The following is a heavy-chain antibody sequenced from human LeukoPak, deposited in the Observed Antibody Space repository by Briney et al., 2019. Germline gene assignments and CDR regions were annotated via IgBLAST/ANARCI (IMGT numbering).Heavy chain of an antibody. Sequence: GGSLRLSCAASGFTFSSYWMHWVRQAPGKGLVWVSRINSDGSSTYYADSVKGRFTISRDNSKNTLYLQMNSLRAEDTAVYYCAKLYGSGIPVDYWGQGTLVTVSS. CDR3: AKLYGSGIPVDY. CDR2: INSDGSST. V-gene: IGHV3-74*01. D-gene: IGHD3-10*01. J-gene: IGHJ4*02. CDR1: GFTFSSYW.